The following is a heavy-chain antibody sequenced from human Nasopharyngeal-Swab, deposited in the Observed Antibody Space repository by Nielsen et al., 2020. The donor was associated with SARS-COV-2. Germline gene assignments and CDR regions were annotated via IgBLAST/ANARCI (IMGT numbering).Heavy chain of an antibody. V-gene: IGHV3-7*01. J-gene: IGHJ4*02. CDR3: ARENHGVFDN. Sequence: GEPLKISCAASGFTFSPFWMTWVRQAPGKGLEWVATIQTDGTEQYSVDSVKGRFTISGDNGKNSLYLQMNSLRVEDTAVYYCARENHGVFDNWGQGTLVTVSS. CDR1: GFTFSPFW. CDR2: IQTDGTEQ.